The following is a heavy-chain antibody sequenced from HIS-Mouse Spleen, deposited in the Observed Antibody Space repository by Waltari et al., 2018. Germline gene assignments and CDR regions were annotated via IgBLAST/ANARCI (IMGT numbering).Heavy chain of an antibody. Sequence: EVQLVESGGGLVKPGGSLRRSCAASGFTFSSYSMHWVRQAPGKGLEWVSSISSSSSYIYYADSVKGRFTISRDNAKNSLYLQMNSLRAEDTAVYYCASNLGSDSYGRGDYWGQGTLVTVSS. CDR1: GFTFSSYS. D-gene: IGHD5-18*01. CDR2: ISSSSSYI. CDR3: ASNLGSDSYGRGDY. V-gene: IGHV3-21*01. J-gene: IGHJ4*02.